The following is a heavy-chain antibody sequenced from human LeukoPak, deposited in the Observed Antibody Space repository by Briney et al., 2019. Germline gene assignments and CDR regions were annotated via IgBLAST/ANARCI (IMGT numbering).Heavy chain of an antibody. CDR2: IYYSGST. D-gene: IGHD4-17*01. V-gene: IGHV4-59*08. CDR3: ARLDYGDYVAYY. CDR1: GGSIRSYY. J-gene: IGHJ4*02. Sequence: SETLSLTCTVSGGSIRSYYWSWIRQPPGKGLEWIGYIYYSGSTNYNPSLKSRVTISVDTSKNQFSLKLSSVTAADTAVYYCARLDYGDYVAYYWGQGTLVTVSS.